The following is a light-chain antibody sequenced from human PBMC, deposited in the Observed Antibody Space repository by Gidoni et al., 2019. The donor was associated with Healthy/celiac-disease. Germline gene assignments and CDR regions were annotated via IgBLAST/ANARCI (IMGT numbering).Light chain of an antibody. Sequence: DIQMTQSPSTLSASVGDRVTITCRASKSISSWLAWYQQKPGKAPKLLIYKASSVESGVPSRVSGSGSGTKFTLTISSLQPDDFATYYCQQYNSYSWTFGQGTKVEIK. CDR1: KSISSW. J-gene: IGKJ1*01. V-gene: IGKV1-5*03. CDR2: KAS. CDR3: QQYNSYSWT.